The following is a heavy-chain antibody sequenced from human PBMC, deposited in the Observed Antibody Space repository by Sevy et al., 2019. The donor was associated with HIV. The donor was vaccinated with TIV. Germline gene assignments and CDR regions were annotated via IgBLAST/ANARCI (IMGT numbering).Heavy chain of an antibody. CDR3: ARHVYCSGDTCYSPGYYYGMDV. CDR1: GYIFSTYW. V-gene: IGHV5-51*01. D-gene: IGHD2-15*01. Sequence: GESLKISCKGSGYIFSTYWISWVRQMPGKGLEWMGDIYPGDSDTRYGPSFQGQVTFSADKSISTAYLQWSSLRASDTAIYYCARHVYCSGDTCYSPGYYYGMDVWGQGTTVTVSS. CDR2: IYPGDSDT. J-gene: IGHJ6*02.